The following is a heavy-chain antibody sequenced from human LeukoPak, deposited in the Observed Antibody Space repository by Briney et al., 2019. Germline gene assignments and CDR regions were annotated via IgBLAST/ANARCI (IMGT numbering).Heavy chain of an antibody. Sequence: ASVKVSCKASGYTFTSYYMHWVRQAPGQGLEWMGIINPSGGSTNYAQKLQGRVTMTTDTSTSTAYMELRSLRSDDTAVYYCARDMEGVRSISYYMDVWGKGTTVTISS. CDR2: INPSGGST. CDR3: ARDMEGVRSISYYMDV. J-gene: IGHJ6*03. CDR1: GYTFTSYY. D-gene: IGHD6-6*01. V-gene: IGHV1-46*01.